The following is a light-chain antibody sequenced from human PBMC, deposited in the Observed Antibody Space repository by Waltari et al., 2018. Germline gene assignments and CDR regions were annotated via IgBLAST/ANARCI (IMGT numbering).Light chain of an antibody. V-gene: IGKV3-20*01. J-gene: IGKJ4*01. CDR3: QQYGSSPLT. CDR2: GAS. CDR1: HSFSSSY. Sequence: EIVLTQSPGTLSLSPGERATLSCTASHSFSSSYLAWYQQKPGPAPRLLIYGASTRATGIPDRFSGSGSGTDFTLTISRLEPEDFAVYYCQQYGSSPLTFGGGTKVEIK.